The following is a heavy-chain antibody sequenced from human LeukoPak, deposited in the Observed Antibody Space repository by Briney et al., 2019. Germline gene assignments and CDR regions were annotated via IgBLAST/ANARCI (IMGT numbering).Heavy chain of an antibody. CDR1: GGSISSYY. CDR2: IFYSGST. Sequence: SETLSLTCTVSGGSISSYYWSWIRQPPGKGLEWIGYIFYSGSTNYNPSLKSRVTMSVDTSKNHFSLKLSSVTAADTAVYYCARWDGYNANFDYWGQGTLVTVSS. V-gene: IGHV4-59*12. D-gene: IGHD5-24*01. J-gene: IGHJ4*02. CDR3: ARWDGYNANFDY.